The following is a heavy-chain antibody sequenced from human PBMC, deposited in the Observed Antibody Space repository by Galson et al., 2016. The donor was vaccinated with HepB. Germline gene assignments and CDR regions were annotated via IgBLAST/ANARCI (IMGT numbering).Heavy chain of an antibody. J-gene: IGHJ4*02. CDR2: IRNSWTPI. CDR3: GRGLLGTTTFDY. D-gene: IGHD1-14*01. V-gene: IGHV3-11*01. CDR1: GFTFSDYY. Sequence: SLRLSCAASGFTFSDYYMTWIRQAPGKGLEWISYIRNSWTPIYYADSVKGRFTISGDNAKNSLYLQMNSLRVEDTAVYYCGRGLLGTTTFDYWGQGTLVTVSS.